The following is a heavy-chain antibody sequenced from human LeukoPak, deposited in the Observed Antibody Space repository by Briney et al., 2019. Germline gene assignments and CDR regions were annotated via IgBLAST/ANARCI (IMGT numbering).Heavy chain of an antibody. D-gene: IGHD6-6*01. J-gene: IGHJ5*02. CDR1: GYTFTDYY. V-gene: IGHV1-2*02. CDR3: AGGDSTSSNFDWFDP. CDR2: INPNSDVT. Sequence: ASVKVSCKGSGYTFTDYYIHWVRQAPGQGLEWMGWINPNSDVTNYAQRFQGRVTMTRDTSISTAYMELSGLRSDDTAVYYCAGGDSTSSNFDWFDPWGQGTLVTVSS.